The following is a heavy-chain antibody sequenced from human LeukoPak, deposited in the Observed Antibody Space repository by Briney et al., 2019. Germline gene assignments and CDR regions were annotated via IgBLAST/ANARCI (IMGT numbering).Heavy chain of an antibody. V-gene: IGHV4-39*01. CDR2: IYYSGSA. J-gene: IGHJ4*02. CDR1: GGSISSSSYY. CDR3: ARYSSIAAAGTSDY. Sequence: SSETLSLTCTVSGGSISSSSYYWGWIRQPPGKGLEWIGSIYYSGSAYYNPSLKSRVTISVDTSKNQFSLKLSSVTAADTAVYYCARYSSIAAAGTSDYWGQGTLVTVSS. D-gene: IGHD6-13*01.